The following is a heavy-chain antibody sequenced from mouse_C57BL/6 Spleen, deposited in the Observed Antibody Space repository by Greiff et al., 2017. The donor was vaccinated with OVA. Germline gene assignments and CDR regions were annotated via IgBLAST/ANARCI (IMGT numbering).Heavy chain of an antibody. V-gene: IGHV1-64*01. CDR2: IHPNSGST. Sequence: VQLKQPGAELVKPGASVKLSCKASGYTFTSYWMHWVKQRPGQGLEWIGMIHPNSGSTNYNEKFKSKATLTVDKSSSTAYMQLSSLTSEDSAVYYCARGFITTVWDYWGQGTTLTVSS. CDR3: ARGFITTVWDY. D-gene: IGHD1-1*01. CDR1: GYTFTSYW. J-gene: IGHJ2*01.